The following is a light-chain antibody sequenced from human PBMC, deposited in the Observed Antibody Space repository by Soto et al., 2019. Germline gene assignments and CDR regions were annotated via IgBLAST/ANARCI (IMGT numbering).Light chain of an antibody. CDR2: EVS. V-gene: IGLV2-8*01. CDR3: SSYEGRNNYVV. J-gene: IGLJ2*01. Sequence: QSALTQPPSASGSPGQSVTISCTGTSSDIGGYNYVSWYQQHPGKAPKLMIYEVSKRPSGVPDRFSGSKSGITASLTVSGLQAEDEADYYCSSYEGRNNYVVFGGGTKLTVL. CDR1: SSDIGGYNY.